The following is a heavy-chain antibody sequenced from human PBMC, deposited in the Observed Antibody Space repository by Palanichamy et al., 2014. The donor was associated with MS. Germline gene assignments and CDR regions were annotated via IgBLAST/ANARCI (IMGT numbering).Heavy chain of an antibody. V-gene: IGHV4-39*01. CDR3: ARQDIVVVPAAMGRWFDP. CDR2: IYYSGST. CDR1: GGSISSSSYY. J-gene: IGHJ5*02. Sequence: LQLQESGPGLVKPSETLSLTCTVSGGSISSSSYYWAGSASPHGKGLEWIGSIYYSGSTYYNPSLKSRVTISVDTSKNQFSLKLSSVTAADTAVYYCARQDIVVVPAAMGRWFDPWGQGTLVTVSS. D-gene: IGHD2-2*01.